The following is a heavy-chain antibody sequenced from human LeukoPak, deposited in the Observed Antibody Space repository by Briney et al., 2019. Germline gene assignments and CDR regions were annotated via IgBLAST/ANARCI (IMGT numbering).Heavy chain of an antibody. CDR3: ASNTRVLRYFGWFPDWFDP. Sequence: PSETLSLTCTVSGGSISSSSYYWGWIRQPPGKGLEWIGSIYYSGSTYYNPSLKSRVTISVDTSKNQFSLKLSSVTAADTAVYYCASNTRVLRYFGWFPDWFDPWGQGTLVTVSS. J-gene: IGHJ5*02. CDR1: GGSISSSSYY. CDR2: IYYSGST. D-gene: IGHD3-9*01. V-gene: IGHV4-39*01.